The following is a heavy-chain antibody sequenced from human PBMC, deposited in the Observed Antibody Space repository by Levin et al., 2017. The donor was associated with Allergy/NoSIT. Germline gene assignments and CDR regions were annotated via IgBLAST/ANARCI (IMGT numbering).Heavy chain of an antibody. CDR1: GFTFSSYG. D-gene: IGHD6-13*01. Sequence: GESLKISCAASGFTFSSYGMHWVRQAPGKGLEWVAVIWYDGSNKYYADSVKGRFTISRDNSKNTLYLQMNSLRAEDTAVYYCARDGYSSSWFHTSGSWFDPWGQGTLVTVSS. CDR2: IWYDGSNK. J-gene: IGHJ5*02. V-gene: IGHV3-33*01. CDR3: ARDGYSSSWFHTSGSWFDP.